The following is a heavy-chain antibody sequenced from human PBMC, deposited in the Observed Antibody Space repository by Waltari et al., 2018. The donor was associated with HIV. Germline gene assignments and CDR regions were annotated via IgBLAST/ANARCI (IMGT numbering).Heavy chain of an antibody. V-gene: IGHV7-4-1*02. CDR2: INTNTGSP. CDR3: AKRGANGWFSIDY. CDR1: GYTFTTYS. J-gene: IGHJ4*02. Sequence: QVQLVQSGSELKKPGASVKVSCRASGYTFTTYSLTWVRQAPGQGLEWMEWINTNTGSPTYAQGFRGRFVLSSDTSVSTAYLQISSLKAEDTAMYFCAKRGANGWFSIDYWGQGTLVTVSS. D-gene: IGHD6-19*01.